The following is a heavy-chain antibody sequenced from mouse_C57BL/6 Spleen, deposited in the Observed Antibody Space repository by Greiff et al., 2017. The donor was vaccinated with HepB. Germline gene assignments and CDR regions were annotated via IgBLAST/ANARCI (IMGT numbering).Heavy chain of an antibody. D-gene: IGHD1-1*01. CDR3: AREDYYGSSLGYFDY. CDR2: IYPGDGDT. J-gene: IGHJ2*01. Sequence: VKLQESGPELVKPGASVKISCKASGYAFSSSWMNWVKQRPGKGLEWIGRIYPGDGDTNYNGKFKGKATLTADKSSSTAYMQLSSLTSEDSAVYFCAREDYYGSSLGYFDYWGQGTTLTVSS. CDR1: GYAFSSSW. V-gene: IGHV1-82*01.